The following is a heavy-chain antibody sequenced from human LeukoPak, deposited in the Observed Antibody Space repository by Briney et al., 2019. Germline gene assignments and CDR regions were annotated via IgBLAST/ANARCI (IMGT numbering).Heavy chain of an antibody. CDR1: GFTFGDYA. Sequence: PGGSLRLSCTASGFTFGDYAMSWVRQAPGKGLEWVGFIRSKAYGGTTEYAASVKGRFTISRDDSKSIAYLQMNSLKTEDTAVYYCTRESIVVVPAALGYYYYYMDVWGKGTTVTVSS. V-gene: IGHV3-49*04. J-gene: IGHJ6*03. CDR3: TRESIVVVPAALGYYYYYMDV. D-gene: IGHD2-2*01. CDR2: IRSKAYGGTT.